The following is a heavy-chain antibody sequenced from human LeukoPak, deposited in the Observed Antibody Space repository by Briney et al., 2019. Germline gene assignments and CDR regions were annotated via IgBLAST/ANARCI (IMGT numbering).Heavy chain of an antibody. CDR3: ARGAAVDYYGSGSPYYYYYMDV. CDR1: GYTFSSYG. V-gene: IGHV1-69*13. J-gene: IGHJ6*03. Sequence: ASVKVSCKTSGYTFSSYGISWLRQAPGQGLEWMGGIIPIFGTANYAQKFQGRVTITADESTSTAYMELSSLRSEDTAVYYCARGAAVDYYGSGSPYYYYYMDVWGKGTTVTVSS. D-gene: IGHD3-10*01. CDR2: IIPIFGTA.